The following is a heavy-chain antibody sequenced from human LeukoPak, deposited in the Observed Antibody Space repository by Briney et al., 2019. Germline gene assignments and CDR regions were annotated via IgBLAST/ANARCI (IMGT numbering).Heavy chain of an antibody. V-gene: IGHV3-21*01. Sequence: GGSLRLSCAASGFTFSSYSMNWDRQAPGKGLEWVSSISSSSSYIYYADSVKGRFTISRDNAKNSLYLQMNSLRAEDTAVYYCAISMVDTAMVGYWGQGTLVTVSS. CDR3: AISMVDTAMVGY. CDR1: GFTFSSYS. J-gene: IGHJ4*02. CDR2: ISSSSSYI. D-gene: IGHD5-18*01.